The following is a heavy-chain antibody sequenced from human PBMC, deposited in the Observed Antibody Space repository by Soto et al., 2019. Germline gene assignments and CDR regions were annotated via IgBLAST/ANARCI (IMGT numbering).Heavy chain of an antibody. V-gene: IGHV3-23*01. CDR2: IGVGGGDR. CDR1: GFTFSSHA. J-gene: IGHJ4*02. CDR3: AGVRFEEFV. Sequence: EVQLLESGGGLVQPGGSLRLSCAASGFTFSSHAMSWVRQAPGKGLEWVSIIGVGGGDRYYDESGKGAFTISRDNSRDTLYLEMNSVRVEDSAVYYCAGVRFEEFVWGQGTLVTVSS. D-gene: IGHD3-10*01.